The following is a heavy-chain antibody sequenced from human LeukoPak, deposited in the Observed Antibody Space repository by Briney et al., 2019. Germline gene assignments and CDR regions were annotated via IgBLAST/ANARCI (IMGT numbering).Heavy chain of an antibody. CDR1: GGSFSGYY. CDR3: ARVGWYSDFDY. J-gene: IGHJ4*02. CDR2: IYTSGST. Sequence: SETLSLTCAVYGGSFSGYYWSWIRQPAGKGLEWIGRIYTSGSTNYNPSLKSRVTMSVDTSKNQFSLKLSSVTAADTAVYYCARVGWYSDFDYWGQGTLVTVSS. V-gene: IGHV4-59*10. D-gene: IGHD6-13*01.